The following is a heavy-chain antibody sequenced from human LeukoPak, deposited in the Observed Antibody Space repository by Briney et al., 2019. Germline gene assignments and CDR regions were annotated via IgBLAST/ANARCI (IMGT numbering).Heavy chain of an antibody. D-gene: IGHD2-15*01. J-gene: IGHJ4*02. CDR2: ISGSGSST. CDR3: ASHCSGGSCYF. Sequence: PGGSLRLSCAASGFSFNNYAMSWVRQAPGKGLEWVSAISGSGSSTYYANSVKGRFTISRDNSKNTLYLQVNSLRAEDTAVYYCASHCSGGSCYFWGQGTLVSVSS. CDR1: GFSFNNYA. V-gene: IGHV3-23*01.